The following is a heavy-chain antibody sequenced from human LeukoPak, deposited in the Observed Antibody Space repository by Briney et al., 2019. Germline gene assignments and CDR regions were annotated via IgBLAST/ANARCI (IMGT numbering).Heavy chain of an antibody. D-gene: IGHD3-22*01. J-gene: IGHJ4*02. Sequence: MPSETLSLTCTVSGGSISSSSYYWGWIRQPPGRGLGGMGGIYYSGSTYYNPSLKSRVTISVDTSKNQFSLKLSSVTAADTAVYYCARAYYESSAYRHAVYFDYWGQGTLVTVSS. V-gene: IGHV4-39*07. CDR3: ARAYYESSAYRHAVYFDY. CDR2: IYYSGST. CDR1: GGSISSSSYY.